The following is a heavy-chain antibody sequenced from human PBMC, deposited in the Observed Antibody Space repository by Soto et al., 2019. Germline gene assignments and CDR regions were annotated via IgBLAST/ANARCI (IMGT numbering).Heavy chain of an antibody. D-gene: IGHD3-10*01. CDR2: TKSGGSGT. CDR3: ASGGFDYGPGRMDV. J-gene: IGHJ6*04. CDR1: GFTFSTYW. Sequence: EVQLVESGGGLLQPGVSLTLSCTASGFTFSTYWMHWVRQAPGKGLVWVSRTKSGGSGTSYTDSVKGRFTISRDNAYNTLYLQMSNLRADDTAVYYCASGGFDYGPGRMDVWGKGTTVIVSS. V-gene: IGHV3-74*01.